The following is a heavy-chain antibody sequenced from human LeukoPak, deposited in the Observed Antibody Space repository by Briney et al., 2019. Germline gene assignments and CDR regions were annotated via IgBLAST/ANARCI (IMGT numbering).Heavy chain of an antibody. CDR1: GGSISSYY. CDR3: ARGYSYGYYYYYYMDV. Sequence: SETLSLTCTVSGGSISSYYWSWIRQPAGKGLEWIGRIYTSGSTNYNPSLKSRVTMSVDTSKNQFSLKLSSVTAADTAVYYCARGYSYGYYYYYYMDVWGKGTTVTVSS. V-gene: IGHV4-4*07. J-gene: IGHJ6*03. CDR2: IYTSGST. D-gene: IGHD5-18*01.